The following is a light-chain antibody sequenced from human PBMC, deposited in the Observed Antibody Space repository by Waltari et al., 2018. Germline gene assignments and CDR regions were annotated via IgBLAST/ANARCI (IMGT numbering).Light chain of an antibody. Sequence: QSALTQPASVSGSPGQSITITCTGTSSSVGGYNYVSWYHQPPGKAPKPIISGVSNRPSGVSNRFAGSKSGNTASLTISGLQAEDEADDYCSSYTLISTLVYVFGTGTKVTVL. J-gene: IGLJ1*01. CDR3: SSYTLISTLVYV. V-gene: IGLV2-14*01. CDR1: SSSVGGYNY. CDR2: GVS.